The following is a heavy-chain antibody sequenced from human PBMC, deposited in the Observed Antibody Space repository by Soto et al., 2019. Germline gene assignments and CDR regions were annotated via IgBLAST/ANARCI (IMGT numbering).Heavy chain of an antibody. CDR2: IDHHGRET. J-gene: IGHJ1*01. D-gene: IGHD6-19*01. CDR3: VRDRIIAMARVSFGY. CDR1: GFSLSDYW. V-gene: IGHV3-7*03. Sequence: RLSCEASGFSLSDYWMDWVRQYPGQGQDWVASIDHHGRETHYGDHMKGRLTISRDTANNSVYLEMNSLRADDSATYYCVRDRIIAMARVSFGYWGQGAPVPASS.